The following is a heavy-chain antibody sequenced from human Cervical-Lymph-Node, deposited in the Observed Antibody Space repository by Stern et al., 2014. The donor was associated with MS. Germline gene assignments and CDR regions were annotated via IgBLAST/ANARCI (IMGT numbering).Heavy chain of an antibody. CDR2: ISYDGSNK. CDR1: GFTFSSYG. V-gene: IGHV3-30*03. CDR3: SGGDYAMNDY. D-gene: IGHD3-16*01. J-gene: IGHJ4*02. Sequence: VQLVESGGGVVQPGRSLRLSCAASGFTFSSYGMHWVRQAPGKGLEWVAVISYDGSNKYYADSVKGRFTISRDNSKNTLYLQMNSLRAEDTAVYYCSGGDYAMNDYWGQGTLVTVSS.